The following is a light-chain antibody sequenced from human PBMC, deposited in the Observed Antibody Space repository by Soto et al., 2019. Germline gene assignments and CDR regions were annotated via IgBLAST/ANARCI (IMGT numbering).Light chain of an antibody. V-gene: IGKV3-20*01. CDR1: QSVSSSY. CDR2: GVS. Sequence: EIVLTQSPATLSSSPGERATLSCRASQSVSSSYLAWYQQRRGQAPRLRIYGVSSRATGIPDRFSGSGSGTDFTLTISRLEPEDFAVYYCQQYGGSLVTFGGGTKVELK. J-gene: IGKJ4*01. CDR3: QQYGGSLVT.